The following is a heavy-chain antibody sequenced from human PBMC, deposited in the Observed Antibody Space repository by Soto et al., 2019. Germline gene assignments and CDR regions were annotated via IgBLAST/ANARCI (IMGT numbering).Heavy chain of an antibody. V-gene: IGHV1-46*01. CDR3: ARDSGSITIFGVVISDDFDI. CDR2: INPSGGST. D-gene: IGHD3-3*01. J-gene: IGHJ3*02. Sequence: ASVKVSCKASGYTFTSYYMHWVRQAPGQGLEWMGIINPSGGSTSYAQKFQGRVTMTRDTSTSTVYMELSSLRSEDTAVYYCARDSGSITIFGVVISDDFDIWGQGTMVTVSS. CDR1: GYTFTSYY.